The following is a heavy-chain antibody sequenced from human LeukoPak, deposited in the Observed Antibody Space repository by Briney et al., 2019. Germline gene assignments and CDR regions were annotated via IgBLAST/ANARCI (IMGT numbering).Heavy chain of an antibody. CDR3: ARHWGSDWYFDL. J-gene: IGHJ2*01. CDR1: GGSISNYY. Sequence: SENLSLTCAVSGGSISNYYCSWIRQPPGKGLECLGYIHYSGYTNYNPSLKSRVTISVDTSKNQFSLNLSSVTAADTAVYYCARHWGSDWYFDLWGRGTLVTVSS. V-gene: IGHV4-59*01. CDR2: IHYSGYT. D-gene: IGHD7-27*01.